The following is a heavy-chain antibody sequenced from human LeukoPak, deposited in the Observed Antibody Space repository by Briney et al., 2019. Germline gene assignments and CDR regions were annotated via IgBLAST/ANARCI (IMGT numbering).Heavy chain of an antibody. CDR3: ARGPSSGWYDAFDI. V-gene: IGHV3-53*01. D-gene: IGHD6-19*01. CDR1: VFTVRRNY. CDR2: SYSGGST. Sequence: GGSLTLSCLACVFTVRRNYMNWVRQAPSRGRDGVSVSYSGGSTYYADSVKVQFTISRDNSKNTLYLQMNSLRAEDTDVYYCARGPSSGWYDAFDIWGQRTMVTVSS. J-gene: IGHJ3*02.